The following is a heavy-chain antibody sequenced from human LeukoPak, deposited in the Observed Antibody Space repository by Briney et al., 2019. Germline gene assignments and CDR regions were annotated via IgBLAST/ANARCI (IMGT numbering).Heavy chain of an antibody. V-gene: IGHV4-34*01. CDR1: GGSFSGYC. Sequence: PSETLSLTCAVYGGSFSGYCWSWIRQPPGKGLEWIGEINHSGSTNYNPSLKSRVTISVDTSKNQFSLKLSSVTAADTAVYYWARGEVYSSSWYDYYYGMDVWGQGTTVTVSS. CDR3: ARGEVYSSSWYDYYYGMDV. J-gene: IGHJ6*02. D-gene: IGHD6-13*01. CDR2: INHSGST.